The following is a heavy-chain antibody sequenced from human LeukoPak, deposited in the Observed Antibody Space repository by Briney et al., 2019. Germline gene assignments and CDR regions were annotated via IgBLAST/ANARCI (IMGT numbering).Heavy chain of an antibody. J-gene: IGHJ4*02. CDR1: GYSFTSQD. Sequence: ASVKVSCKTSGYSFTSQDMHWVRQAPGQSLEWMGCINPGNGDTKYSQEFQGRVTITRDTSATTAYMELSSLRFDDMAVYYCTLYNYWGQGTLVTVSS. CDR3: TLYNY. V-gene: IGHV1-3*03. CDR2: INPGNGDT. D-gene: IGHD2-2*02.